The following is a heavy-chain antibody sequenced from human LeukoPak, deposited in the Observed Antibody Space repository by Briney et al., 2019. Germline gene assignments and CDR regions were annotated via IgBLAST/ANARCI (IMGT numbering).Heavy chain of an antibody. J-gene: IGHJ4*02. CDR3: ASGIYYASVHTWSPV. D-gene: IGHD3-10*01. V-gene: IGHV3-21*01. CDR2: ISGGSEYI. CDR1: GFTFSTYS. Sequence: GGSLRHSCAASGFTFSTYSMNWVRQTPGKGLEWVSSISGGSEYIYYTDSVKGRFTISRDNAKNSLYLQMSSLRADDTAVYYCASGIYYASVHTWSPVWGQGTLVTVS.